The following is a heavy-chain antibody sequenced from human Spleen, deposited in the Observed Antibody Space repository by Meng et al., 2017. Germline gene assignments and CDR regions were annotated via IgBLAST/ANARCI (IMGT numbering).Heavy chain of an antibody. Sequence: GGSLRLSCAASGFTFSGSAMHWVRQASGKGLEWVGRIRSKANSYATAYAASVKGRFTISRDDSKNTAYLQMNSLRAEDTAVYYCAKDPALDLWGQGTLVTVSS. V-gene: IGHV3-73*01. CDR2: IRSKANSYAT. CDR1: GFTFSGSA. J-gene: IGHJ5*02. D-gene: IGHD6-25*01. CDR3: AKDPALDL.